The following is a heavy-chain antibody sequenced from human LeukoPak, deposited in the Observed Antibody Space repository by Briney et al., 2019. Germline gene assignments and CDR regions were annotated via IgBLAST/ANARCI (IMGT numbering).Heavy chain of an antibody. J-gene: IGHJ5*02. V-gene: IGHV4-34*01. CDR3: ARGGRIVVVPAAIGGWFDP. CDR1: GGSFSGYY. CDR2: INHSGST. D-gene: IGHD2-2*02. Sequence: SETLSLTCAVYGGSFSGYYWSWIRQPPGKWLEWIGEINHSGSTNYNPSLKSRVTISVDTSKNQFSLKLSSVTAADTAVYYCARGGRIVVVPAAIGGWFDPWGQGTLVTVSS.